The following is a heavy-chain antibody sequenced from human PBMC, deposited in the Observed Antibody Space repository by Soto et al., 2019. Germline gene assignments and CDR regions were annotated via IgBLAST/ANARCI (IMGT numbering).Heavy chain of an antibody. CDR2: INYSGST. CDR1: GGSMNDYY. V-gene: IGHV4-59*01. J-gene: IGHJ6*02. CDR3: ARVSYEIYYYYGMDV. D-gene: IGHD5-12*01. Sequence: PSETLSLTCTVSGGSMNDYYWSWIRQPPGKGLEWIGNINYSGSTNYNPSLKSRLTISVDTSKSQFSLKLSSVTAADTAVYYCARVSYEIYYYYGMDVWGQGTTVTVS.